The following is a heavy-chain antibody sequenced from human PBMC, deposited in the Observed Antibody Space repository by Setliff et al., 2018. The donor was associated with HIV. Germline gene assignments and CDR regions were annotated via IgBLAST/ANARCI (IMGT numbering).Heavy chain of an antibody. CDR1: GGPFTSSS. J-gene: IGHJ4*02. V-gene: IGHV1-46*01. Sequence: SVKVSCKASGGPFTSSSIGWVRQAPGQGLEWMGILNPSGSTVSAQKFRGRVTMTRDTSISTAYMELSRLRSDDTAVYYCARDYYDSSGYIFFPGLPDYWGQGTLVTVSS. D-gene: IGHD3-22*01. CDR3: ARDYYDSSGYIFFPGLPDY. CDR2: LNPSGST.